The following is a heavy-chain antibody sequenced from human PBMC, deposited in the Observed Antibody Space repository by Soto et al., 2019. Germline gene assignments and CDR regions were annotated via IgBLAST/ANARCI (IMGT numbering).Heavy chain of an antibody. CDR3: ARVSEPRARGVGNWFDP. V-gene: IGHV1-69*01. Sequence: QVQLVQSGAEVKKPGSSVKVSCKASGGTFSSYAISWVLQAPGQGLEWMGGIIPIFGTANYAQKFQGRVTITADESTSTAYMELSSLRSEDTAVYYCARVSEPRARGVGNWFDPWGQGTLVTVSS. CDR1: GGTFSSYA. J-gene: IGHJ5*02. D-gene: IGHD3-10*01. CDR2: IIPIFGTA.